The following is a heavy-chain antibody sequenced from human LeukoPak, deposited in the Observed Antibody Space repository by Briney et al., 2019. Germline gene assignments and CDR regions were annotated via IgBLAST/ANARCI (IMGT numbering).Heavy chain of an antibody. V-gene: IGHV3-21*01. D-gene: IGHD3-9*01. Sequence: GGSLRLSCAASGFTFSSYAMNWVRQAPGKGLEWVSSITASSTAIYSADSVKGRFTISRDNAKNFLYLQMNSLRAEDTAVYYCARTYYDILTGYNPYFDYWGQGILVTVSS. J-gene: IGHJ4*02. CDR2: ITASSTAI. CDR3: ARTYYDILTGYNPYFDY. CDR1: GFTFSSYA.